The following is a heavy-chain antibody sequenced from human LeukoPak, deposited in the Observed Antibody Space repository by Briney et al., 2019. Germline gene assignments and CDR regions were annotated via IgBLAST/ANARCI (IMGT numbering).Heavy chain of an antibody. CDR1: GFTFSSYA. D-gene: IGHD4/OR15-4a*01. CDR3: GVQTTSGYYYYGMDV. J-gene: IGHJ6*02. Sequence: GGSLRLSCAASGFTFSSYAMSWVRQAPGKGLEWVSAISGSGGSTYYADSVKGRFTISRDNSKNTLYLQMNSLRAEDTAVYYCGVQTTSGYYYYGMDVWGQGTTDTVSS. CDR2: ISGSGGST. V-gene: IGHV3-23*01.